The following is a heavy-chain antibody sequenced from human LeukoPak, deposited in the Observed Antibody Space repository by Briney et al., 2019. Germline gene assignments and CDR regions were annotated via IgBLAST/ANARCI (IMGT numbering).Heavy chain of an antibody. CDR2: INPSGGST. CDR3: ASDYEGTMVRGEYAFDI. Sequence: ASVKVSCKASGYTFTSYYMRWVRQAPGQGLERMGIINPSGGSTSYAQKFQGRVTMTRDMSTSTVYMELSSLRSEDTAVYYCASDYEGTMVRGEYAFDICGQGTMVTVSS. CDR1: GYTFTSYY. J-gene: IGHJ3*02. D-gene: IGHD3-10*01. V-gene: IGHV1-46*01.